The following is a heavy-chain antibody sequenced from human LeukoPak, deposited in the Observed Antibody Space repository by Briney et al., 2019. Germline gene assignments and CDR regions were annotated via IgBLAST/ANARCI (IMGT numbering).Heavy chain of an antibody. CDR3: AKDRPYHYDSSGYWTRYY. D-gene: IGHD3-22*01. Sequence: GGSLRLSCAASGFTFSSYAMSWVRQAPGKGLELVSAIRGSGGSTYYADSVKGRFTISRDNSKNTLYLQMNSLRAEDTAVYYCAKDRPYHYDSSGYWTRYYWGQGTLVTVSS. V-gene: IGHV3-23*01. CDR2: IRGSGGST. J-gene: IGHJ4*02. CDR1: GFTFSSYA.